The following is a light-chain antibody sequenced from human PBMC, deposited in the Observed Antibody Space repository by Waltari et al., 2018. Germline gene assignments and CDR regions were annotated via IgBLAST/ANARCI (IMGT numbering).Light chain of an antibody. J-gene: IGLJ2*01. Sequence: QSALTQPASVSGSPGQSITISCTGTSSDVGGYNYVSWYQQHPGKAPKLMIYEVSNRPPGGSKRLSGSKSGNTASLTISGVQAEDGADYYCSSYTSSSTPVFGGGTKLTVL. CDR3: SSYTSSSTPV. CDR2: EVS. CDR1: SSDVGGYNY. V-gene: IGLV2-14*01.